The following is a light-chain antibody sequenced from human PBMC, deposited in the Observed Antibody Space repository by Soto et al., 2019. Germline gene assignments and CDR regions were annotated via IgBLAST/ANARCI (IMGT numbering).Light chain of an antibody. V-gene: IGKV1-27*01. CDR3: QKYGSAPQT. CDR2: AAF. CDR1: QGISNH. J-gene: IGKJ1*01. Sequence: DIQMTQSPSSLPASVGDRVTITCRASQGISNHLAWYQQKPGKVPRLLIYAAFTLQSGVPSRFSGGGSGTDFTLTISSLQPEDVATYYCQKYGSAPQTFGQGTKVEIK.